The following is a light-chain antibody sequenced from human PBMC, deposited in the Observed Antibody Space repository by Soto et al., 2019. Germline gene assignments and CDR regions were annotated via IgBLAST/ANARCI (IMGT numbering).Light chain of an antibody. CDR3: QQYDISPYT. CDR2: GAS. Sequence: EIVLTQSPGTLSLSPGERATLSCRASQSVSSSYLAWYQQKPGQAPRLLIYGASSRATGIPDRFSGSASGTDFTLTISRLAPEDFAVYYCQQYDISPYTFGQGTKLEIK. J-gene: IGKJ2*01. V-gene: IGKV3-20*01. CDR1: QSVSSSY.